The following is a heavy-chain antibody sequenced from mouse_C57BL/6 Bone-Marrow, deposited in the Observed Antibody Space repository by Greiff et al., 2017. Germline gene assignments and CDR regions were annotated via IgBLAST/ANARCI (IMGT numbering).Heavy chain of an antibody. D-gene: IGHD1-1*01. V-gene: IGHV3-6*01. CDR1: GYSITSGYY. CDR3: ARGYYGKDFDY. CDR2: ISYDGSN. Sequence: EVKLQESGPGLVKPSQSLSLTCSVTGYSITSGYYWNWIRQFPGNKLEWMGYISYDGSNNYNPSLKNRISITRDTSKNQFFLKLNSVTTEDTATYYCARGYYGKDFDYWGQGTTLTVSS. J-gene: IGHJ2*01.